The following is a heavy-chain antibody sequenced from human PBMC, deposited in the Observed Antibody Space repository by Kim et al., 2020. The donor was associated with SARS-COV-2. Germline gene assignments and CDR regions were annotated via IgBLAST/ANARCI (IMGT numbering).Heavy chain of an antibody. CDR2: IYYSGST. D-gene: IGHD2-2*03. CDR1: GGSISSGGYY. V-gene: IGHV4-31*03. CDR3: ARGGLDHRVAFDI. J-gene: IGHJ3*02. Sequence: SETLSLTCTVSGGSISSGGYYWSWIRQHPGKGLEWIGYIYYSGSTYYNPSLKRRVTISVDTSKNQFSLKLSSVTAADTAVYYCARGGLDHRVAFDIWGQGTMVTVSS.